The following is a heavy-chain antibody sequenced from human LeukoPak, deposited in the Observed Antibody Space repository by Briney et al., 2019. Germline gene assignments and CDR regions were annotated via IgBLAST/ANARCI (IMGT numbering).Heavy chain of an antibody. J-gene: IGHJ3*02. CDR3: ARDRDAFDI. CDR2: IYYSGST. Sequence: GSLRLSCAASGFIFSDYYMSWIRQAPGKGLEWIGYIYYSGSTNYNPSLKSRVTISVDTSKNQFSLKLSSVTAADTAVYYCARDRDAFDIWGQGTMVTVSS. V-gene: IGHV4-59*01. CDR1: GFIFSDYY.